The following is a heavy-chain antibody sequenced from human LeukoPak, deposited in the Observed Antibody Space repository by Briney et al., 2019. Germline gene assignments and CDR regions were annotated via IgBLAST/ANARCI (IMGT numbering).Heavy chain of an antibody. Sequence: GGSLRLSCAASGFTFDDYAMHWVRQPPGKGLEWVSLMSGDGSTTDYADSVEGRFTISRDNSKNSLFLQMNSLRTEDTALYYCAKDILSEQWHDAFDIWGQGTMVTVSS. D-gene: IGHD6-19*01. V-gene: IGHV3-43*02. CDR3: AKDILSEQWHDAFDI. CDR1: GFTFDDYA. CDR2: MSGDGSTT. J-gene: IGHJ3*02.